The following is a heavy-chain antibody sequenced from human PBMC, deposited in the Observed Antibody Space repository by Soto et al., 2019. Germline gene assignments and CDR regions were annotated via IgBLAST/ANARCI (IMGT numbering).Heavy chain of an antibody. CDR1: GFTFSNYW. CDR3: AREPLVVRSYFDY. Sequence: QPGGSLRLSCAASGFTFSNYWMTWVRQAPGKGLEWVANIKQDGSEKYYVDSVKGLFTISRDNAKNSLYLQMNSLRAEDTAVYYCAREPLVVRSYFDYWGQGTLVTVSS. D-gene: IGHD6-6*01. CDR2: IKQDGSEK. J-gene: IGHJ4*02. V-gene: IGHV3-7*03.